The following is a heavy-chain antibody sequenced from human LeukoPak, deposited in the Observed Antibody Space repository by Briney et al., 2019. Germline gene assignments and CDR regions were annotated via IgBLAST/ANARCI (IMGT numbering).Heavy chain of an antibody. CDR2: IIPIFGTA. V-gene: IGHV1-69*05. CDR1: GGTFSSYA. CDR3: ARYKYSSSSGYFDY. J-gene: IGHJ4*02. Sequence: SVKVSCKASGGTFSSYAISWVRQAPGQGPEWMGRIIPIFGTANYAQKFQGRVTITTDDSTSTAYMELSSLRSEDTAVYYCARYKYSSSSGYFDYWGQGTLVTVSS. D-gene: IGHD6-6*01.